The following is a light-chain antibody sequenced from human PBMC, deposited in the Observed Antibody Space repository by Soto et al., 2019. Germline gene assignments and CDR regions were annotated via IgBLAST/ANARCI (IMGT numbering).Light chain of an antibody. CDR2: GAS. V-gene: IGKV3-15*01. CDR1: QSVSSI. Sequence: EIVMTQSPATLSVAQGERATLSCRASQSVSSILAWYQQKPGQAPRLLIYGASTRATGVPARFSGSGSGTEFTLTISSLQSEDFAVYYCQQYDDWPRTFGQGTKV. CDR3: QQYDDWPRT. J-gene: IGKJ1*01.